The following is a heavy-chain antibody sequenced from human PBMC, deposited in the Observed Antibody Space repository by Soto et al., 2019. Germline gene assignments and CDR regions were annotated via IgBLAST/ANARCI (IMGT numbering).Heavy chain of an antibody. CDR3: AKEPEIWTTSSGFDY. CDR1: GFTFNTYG. J-gene: IGHJ4*01. Sequence: GGSLRLSCAASGFTFNTYGIHWVRQAPGKGLEWVSVISYDGSHKYYADSVKGRFTISRDNSKNTVYLQMNSLRAEDTAVYYCAKEPEIWTTSSGFDYSGQGTLVTVSS. D-gene: IGHD2-2*01. V-gene: IGHV3-30*18. CDR2: ISYDGSHK.